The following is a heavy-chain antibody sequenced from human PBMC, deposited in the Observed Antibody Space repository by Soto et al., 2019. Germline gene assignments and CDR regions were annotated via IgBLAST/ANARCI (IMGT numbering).Heavy chain of an antibody. CDR1: GFSFRSYA. Sequence: QVQLVESGGGVVQPGRSLRLSCAASGFSFRSYAMHWVRQAPGKGLEWVAVMSYEGSDKDYADSVKGRFTISRDNSKNPRYPQMSSLRAEDTAVYYWARARLDTPALEYWGQGTLVTVSS. J-gene: IGHJ4*02. CDR3: ARARLDTPALEY. CDR2: MSYEGSDK. D-gene: IGHD2-2*01. V-gene: IGHV3-30*14.